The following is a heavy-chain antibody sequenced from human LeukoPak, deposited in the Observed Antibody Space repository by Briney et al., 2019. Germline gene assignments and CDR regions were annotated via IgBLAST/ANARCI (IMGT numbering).Heavy chain of an antibody. D-gene: IGHD3-22*01. CDR1: GFTFISYT. Sequence: PGGSLRLSCAASGFTFISYTTHWVRQAPGKGLEWVSVIYRGANTYYTDSVKGRFTISRDNSKNMVYLQMNSLRAEDTAFYYCARVGSGYYSPLDYWGQGNLVTVSS. V-gene: IGHV3-53*01. J-gene: IGHJ4*02. CDR2: IYRGANT. CDR3: ARVGSGYYSPLDY.